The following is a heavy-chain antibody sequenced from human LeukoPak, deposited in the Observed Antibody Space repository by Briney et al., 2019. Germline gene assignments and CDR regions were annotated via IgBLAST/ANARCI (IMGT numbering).Heavy chain of an antibody. V-gene: IGHV3-23*01. CDR2: ISGSGGST. J-gene: IGHJ4*02. D-gene: IGHD3-10*01. CDR1: GFTFSSYG. CDR3: AKKVWFGELYYFDY. Sequence: GGTLRLSCAASGFTFSSYGMSWVRQAPGKGLEWVSAISGSGGSTYYADSVKGRFTISRDNSKNTLYLQMNSLRAEDTAVYYCAKKVWFGELYYFDYWGQGTLVTVSS.